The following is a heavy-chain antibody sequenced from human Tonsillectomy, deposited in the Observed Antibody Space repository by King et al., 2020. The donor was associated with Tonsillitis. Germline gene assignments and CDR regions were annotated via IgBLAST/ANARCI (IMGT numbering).Heavy chain of an antibody. D-gene: IGHD6-13*01. J-gene: IGHJ6*03. Sequence: VQLVESGGGVVRPGGSLRLSCAASGFTFDRYGMSWVRQAPGKGLEWVSGINWNGGSTGYADSVKGRFTISRDNAKNSLYLQMNSLRAEDTALYYCARDEQQLDLYYYYYYMDVWGKGTTVTVSS. CDR1: GFTFDRYG. CDR3: ARDEQQLDLYYYYYYMDV. CDR2: INWNGGST. V-gene: IGHV3-20*04.